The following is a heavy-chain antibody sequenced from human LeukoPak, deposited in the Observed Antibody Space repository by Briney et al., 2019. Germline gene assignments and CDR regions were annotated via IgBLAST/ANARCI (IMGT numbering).Heavy chain of an antibody. D-gene: IGHD4-17*01. J-gene: IGHJ6*02. CDR1: GGSISSYY. CDR2: IYTSGST. V-gene: IGHV4-4*07. Sequence: SETLSLTCTVSGGSISSYYWSWIRQPAGKGLEWIGRIYTSGSTNYNPSLKSRVTMSVDTSKNQFSLKLSSVTAADTAVYYCARAGDYGDCYYYYGMDVWGQGTTVTVSS. CDR3: ARAGDYGDCYYYYGMDV.